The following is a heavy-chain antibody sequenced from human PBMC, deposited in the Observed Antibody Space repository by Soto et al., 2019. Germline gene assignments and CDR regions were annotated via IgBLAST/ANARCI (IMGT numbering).Heavy chain of an antibody. J-gene: IGHJ4*02. D-gene: IGHD3-22*01. V-gene: IGHV4-39*01. Sequence: SETLSLTCTVSGGSVSSSSFLWGWIRQSPGKELEWIGSIYYSGTTYYNPSLKSRVTISVDTSKSQFSLKVSSVTAADTAVYYCARGYYESSDYFVGSPIFDYWGQGSLVSVSS. CDR2: IYYSGTT. CDR3: ARGYYESSDYFVGSPIFDY. CDR1: GGSVSSSSFL.